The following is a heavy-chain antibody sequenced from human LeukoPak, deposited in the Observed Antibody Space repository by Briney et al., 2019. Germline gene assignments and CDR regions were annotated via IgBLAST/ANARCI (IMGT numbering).Heavy chain of an antibody. CDR3: TTEGTGYYDSSGYLAPDY. J-gene: IGHJ4*02. CDR1: GFTFSNAW. D-gene: IGHD3-22*01. CDR2: IKSKTDGGTT. Sequence: PGGSLRLSCAASGFTFSNAWMSWVRQAPGKGLEWVGRIKSKTDGGTTDYVAPVKGRFTISRDDSKNTLYLQMNSLKTEDTAVYYCTTEGTGYYDSSGYLAPDYWGQGTLVTVSS. V-gene: IGHV3-15*01.